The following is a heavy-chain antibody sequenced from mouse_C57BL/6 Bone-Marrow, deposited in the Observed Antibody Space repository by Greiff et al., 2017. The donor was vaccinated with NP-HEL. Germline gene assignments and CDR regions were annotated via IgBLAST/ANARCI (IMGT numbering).Heavy chain of an antibody. V-gene: IGHV5-4*01. Sequence: EVQLVESGGGLVKPGGSLKLSCAASGFTFSSYAMSWVRQTPEKRLEWVATISDGGSYTYYPDNVKGRFTISRDNATNNLYLQMSHLKSEDTAIYYCARDHNGYSYYYARDYWGQGTSVTVSS. J-gene: IGHJ4*01. CDR1: GFTFSSYA. CDR3: ARDHNGYSYYYARDY. D-gene: IGHD2-3*01. CDR2: ISDGGSYT.